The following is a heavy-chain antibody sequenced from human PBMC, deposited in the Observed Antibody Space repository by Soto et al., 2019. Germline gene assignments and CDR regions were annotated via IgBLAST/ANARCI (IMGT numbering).Heavy chain of an antibody. Sequence: LRLSCAASGFTFSSYAMSWVRQAPGKGLEWVSAISGSGGSTYYADSVKGRFTISRDNSKNTLYLQMNSLRAEDTAVYYCAKDLRSSGWWTIVAREGFDPWGQGTLVTLSS. D-gene: IGHD6-19*01. V-gene: IGHV3-23*01. J-gene: IGHJ5*02. CDR1: GFTFSSYA. CDR3: AKDLRSSGWWTIVAREGFDP. CDR2: ISGSGGST.